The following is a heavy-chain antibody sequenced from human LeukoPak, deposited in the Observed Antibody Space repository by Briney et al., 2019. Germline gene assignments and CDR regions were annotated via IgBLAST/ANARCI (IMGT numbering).Heavy chain of an antibody. D-gene: IGHD6-6*01. V-gene: IGHV4-4*07. CDR2: IYTSGST. Sequence: SETLSLTCTVSGGYISSHYWSWIRQPAGKGLEWIGRIYTSGSTNYNPSLKSRVTMSLDTSKNQFSLKLSSVTAADTAVYYCARDVPASIATYYFDYWGQGTLVNDSS. J-gene: IGHJ4*02. CDR3: ARDVPASIATYYFDY. CDR1: GGYISSHY.